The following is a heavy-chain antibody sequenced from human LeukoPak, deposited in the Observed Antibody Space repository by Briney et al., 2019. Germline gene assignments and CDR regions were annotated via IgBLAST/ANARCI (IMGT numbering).Heavy chain of an antibody. V-gene: IGHV3-74*01. CDR2: LGADGSGT. CDR3: ARDGFTGPRTAYLDH. J-gene: IGHJ4*01. D-gene: IGHD2-8*02. Sequence: GGSLRLSCAASGFTFSRYAMHWVRQAPGKGLVWVSRLGADGSGTNYADSVKGRFTISRDNAKNTVYLQMSSLRAEDTAVYYCARDGFTGPRTAYLDHWGQGTLVTVSS. CDR1: GFTFSRYA.